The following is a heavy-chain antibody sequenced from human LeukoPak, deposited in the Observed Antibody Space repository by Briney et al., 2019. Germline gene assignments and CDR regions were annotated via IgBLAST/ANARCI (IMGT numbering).Heavy chain of an antibody. CDR1: GFSLSTSGMR. Sequence: SGPTLVNPTQTLTLTCTFPGFSLSTSGMRVSWIRQPPGKALEWLARIDWDDDKFYNTSLKTRLTISKDTSKNQVVLTMTNMDPVDTATYYCARGGGATAVDYWGQGTLVTVSS. D-gene: IGHD1-26*01. CDR2: IDWDDDK. J-gene: IGHJ4*02. V-gene: IGHV2-70*04. CDR3: ARGGGATAVDY.